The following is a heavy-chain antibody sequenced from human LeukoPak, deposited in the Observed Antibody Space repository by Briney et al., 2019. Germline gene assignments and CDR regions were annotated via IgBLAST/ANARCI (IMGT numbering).Heavy chain of an antibody. V-gene: IGHV4-59*01. D-gene: IGHD3-3*01. CDR2: IYDSGST. CDR3: AREFSWSGFFDY. CDR1: DGSISSYY. Sequence: SETLSLTCTVTDGSISSYYWSWIRQPPGKGLEWIGHIYDSGSTNYNPSLKSRVTISVDTSKNQFSLKLSSVTAADTAVYYCAREFSWSGFFDYWGQGTLVTVSS. J-gene: IGHJ4*02.